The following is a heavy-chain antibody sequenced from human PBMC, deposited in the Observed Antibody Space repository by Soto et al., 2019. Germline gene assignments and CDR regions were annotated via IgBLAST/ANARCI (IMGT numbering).Heavy chain of an antibody. J-gene: IGHJ4*02. V-gene: IGHV3-9*01. CDR3: AKVGCSSTSCYALDY. Sequence: EVQLVESGGGLVQPGRSLRLSCAASGFTFDDYAMHWVRQAPGKGLEWVSGISWNSGSIGYADSVKGRFTSSRDNAKNSRYLQMNSLRADDTAWYYCAKVGCSSTSCYALDYWGQGTLVTVSS. CDR2: ISWNSGSI. CDR1: GFTFDDYA. D-gene: IGHD2-2*01.